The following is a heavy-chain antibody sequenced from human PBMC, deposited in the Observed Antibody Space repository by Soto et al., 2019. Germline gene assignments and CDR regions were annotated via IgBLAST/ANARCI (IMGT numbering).Heavy chain of an antibody. Sequence: GGSLRLSCAASGFTFSSYGMHWVRQAPGKGLEWVAVISYDGSNKYYADSVKGRFTISRDNSKNTLYLQMNSLRAEDTAVYYCAKDLHYYDFCSGYYGDNYYYYGMDVWGQGTTVTVSS. J-gene: IGHJ6*02. CDR2: ISYDGSNK. CDR3: AKDLHYYDFCSGYYGDNYYYYGMDV. D-gene: IGHD3-3*01. V-gene: IGHV3-30*18. CDR1: GFTFSSYG.